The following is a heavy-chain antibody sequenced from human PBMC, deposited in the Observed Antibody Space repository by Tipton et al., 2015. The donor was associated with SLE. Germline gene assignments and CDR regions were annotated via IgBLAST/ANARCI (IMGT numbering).Heavy chain of an antibody. CDR2: INHSGST. CDR1: GGSFNGYS. V-gene: IGHV4-34*01. J-gene: IGHJ6*03. CDR3: ARGGEYGSSWHPRNYYYMDV. Sequence: TLSLTCVVYGGSFNGYSWSWIRQPPGKGLEWIGEINHSGSTNYNPSLKSRVTISVDTSKNQFSLKLTSVTAADTAIYYCARGGEYGSSWHPRNYYYMDVWGKGTTVTVSS. D-gene: IGHD6-13*01.